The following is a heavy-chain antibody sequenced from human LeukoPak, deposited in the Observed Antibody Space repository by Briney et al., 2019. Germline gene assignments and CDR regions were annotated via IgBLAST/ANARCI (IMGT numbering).Heavy chain of an antibody. J-gene: IGHJ4*02. Sequence: SETLSLTCIVSGGSISNYYWSWIRQPAGKGLEWIGRIYTGGSTNYNPSLKSRVTMSVDTSKNQFSLKLTSVSAADTAVYYCARGSGYSYGYPFDYWGQGTLVTVSS. CDR3: ARGSGYSYGYPFDY. CDR1: GGSISNYY. V-gene: IGHV4-4*07. CDR2: IYTGGST. D-gene: IGHD5-18*01.